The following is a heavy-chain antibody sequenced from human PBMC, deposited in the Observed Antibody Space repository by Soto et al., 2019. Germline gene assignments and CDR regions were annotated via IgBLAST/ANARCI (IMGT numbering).Heavy chain of an antibody. CDR3: ARDGCSGGSCYYYYYGMDV. J-gene: IGHJ6*02. CDR2: ISSSSSYI. Sequence: GGSLRLSCAASGFTFSSYSMNWVRQAPGKGLEWVSSISSSSSYIYYADSVKGRFTISRDNAKNSLYLQMNSLRAEDTAVYYCARDGCSGGSCYYYYYGMDVWGQGTTVTVSS. CDR1: GFTFSSYS. V-gene: IGHV3-21*01. D-gene: IGHD2-15*01.